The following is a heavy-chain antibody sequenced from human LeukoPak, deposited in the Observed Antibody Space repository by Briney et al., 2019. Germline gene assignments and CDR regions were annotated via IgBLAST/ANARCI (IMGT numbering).Heavy chain of an antibody. CDR3: ARDRGIGSGWYGDFDY. Sequence: ASVKVSCKASGYTFTSYAMHWVHQAPGQRLEGMGWINVGNGNTKYTQEFQGRVTITRDTSASTDYMELSSLRSEDMAVYYCARDRGIGSGWYGDFDYWGQGTLVTVSS. CDR2: INVGNGNT. V-gene: IGHV1-3*03. J-gene: IGHJ4*02. D-gene: IGHD6-19*01. CDR1: GYTFTSYA.